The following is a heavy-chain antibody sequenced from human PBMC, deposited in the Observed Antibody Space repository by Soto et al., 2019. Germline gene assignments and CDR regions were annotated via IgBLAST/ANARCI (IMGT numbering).Heavy chain of an antibody. D-gene: IGHD5-12*01. CDR2: ISAYNGNT. Sequence: GASVKVSCKASGYTFTSYGISWVRQAPGQGLEWMGWISAYNGNTNYAQKLQGRVTMTTDTSTSTAYMELRSLRSDDTAVYYCARDSSIVATICPNLDYWGQGTLVTVSS. CDR1: GYTFTSYG. J-gene: IGHJ4*02. V-gene: IGHV1-18*01. CDR3: ARDSSIVATICPNLDY.